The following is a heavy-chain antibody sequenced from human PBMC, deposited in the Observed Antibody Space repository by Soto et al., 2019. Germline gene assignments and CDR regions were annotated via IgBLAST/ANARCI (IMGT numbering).Heavy chain of an antibody. CDR1: GYTFSRYG. V-gene: IGHV1-18*01. CDR2: ISGYNGDT. Sequence: QGQLVQSGGEVKKSGASVKVSCKASGYTFSRYGISWVRQAPGQGLEWMGWISGYNGDTNYAQKFQGRVTMTIDTSTTTAYMELRSLTSDDTDVYYCAKNGQPPYSYSGLDVWGQGTTDTVSS. J-gene: IGHJ6*02. CDR3: AKNGQPPYSYSGLDV. D-gene: IGHD2-8*01.